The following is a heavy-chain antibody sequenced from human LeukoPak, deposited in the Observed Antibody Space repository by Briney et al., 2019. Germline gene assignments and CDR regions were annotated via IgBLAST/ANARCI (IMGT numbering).Heavy chain of an antibody. CDR1: GYTFTDYY. CDR2: INPNSGGT. D-gene: IGHD2-2*01. J-gene: IGHJ3*02. CDR3: ARGTVVRGLDI. V-gene: IGHV1-2*02. Sequence: ASVKVSCKASGYTFTDYYMHWVRQAPGQGLEWIGWINPNSGGTNYAQKFQGRVTMTRDTSISTAYMELSRLRSDDTAVYYCARGTVVRGLDIWGQGTMVPVSS.